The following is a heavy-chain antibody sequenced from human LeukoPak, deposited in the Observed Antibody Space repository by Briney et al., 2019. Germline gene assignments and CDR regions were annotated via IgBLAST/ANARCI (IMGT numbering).Heavy chain of an antibody. V-gene: IGHV1-69*13. D-gene: IGHD2-15*01. CDR2: IIPIFGTA. CDR1: GYTFNNHY. J-gene: IGHJ4*02. CDR3: ARSRGSCYSCGDY. Sequence: SVEVSCKASGYTFNNHYMYWVRQAPGQGLEWMGGIIPIFGTANYAQKFQGRVTITADESTSTAYMELSSLRSEDTAVYYCARSRGSCYSCGDYWGQGTLVTVSS.